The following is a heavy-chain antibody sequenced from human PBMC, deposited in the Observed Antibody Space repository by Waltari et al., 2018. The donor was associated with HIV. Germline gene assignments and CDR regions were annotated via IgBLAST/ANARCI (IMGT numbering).Heavy chain of an antibody. CDR3: ARMQRFYGSEQSRYFYFGMDV. V-gene: IGHV3-53*01. CDR1: GFIVSENY. D-gene: IGHD3-16*02. J-gene: IGHJ6*02. CDR2: LYSNGNT. Sequence: EVQLVESGGNLTRPGGSLRLSCVGSGFIVSENYRSWVRQDPGKGPEWVSFLYSNGNTLYGGSVKGRFTIFRDNSKNTLYLQMNTLRVDDTAVYYCARMQRFYGSEQSRYFYFGMDVWGQGTTVTVSS.